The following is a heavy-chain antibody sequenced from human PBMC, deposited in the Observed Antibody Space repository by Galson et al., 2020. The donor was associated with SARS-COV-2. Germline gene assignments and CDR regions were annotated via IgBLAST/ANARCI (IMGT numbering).Heavy chain of an antibody. V-gene: IGHV4-34*01. Sequence: SETLSLTCAVSGGSFSGYYWSWIRQPPGKGLEWIGEINHSGSTNYNPSLKSRVTISVDTSKNQFSLKLSSVTAADTAVYYCARVPPDTAMVTDYYYYMDVWGKGTTVTVSS. CDR1: GGSFSGYY. CDR3: ARVPPDTAMVTDYYYYMDV. J-gene: IGHJ6*03. D-gene: IGHD5-18*01. CDR2: INHSGST.